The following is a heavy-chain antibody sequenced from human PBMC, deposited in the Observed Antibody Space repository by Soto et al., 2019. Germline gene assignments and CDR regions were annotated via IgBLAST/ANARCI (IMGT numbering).Heavy chain of an antibody. D-gene: IGHD3-3*01. CDR2: ISGSGGST. CDR1: GFTFSSYA. Sequence: GGSLRLSCAASGFTFSSYAMSWVRQAPGKGQEWVSAISGSGGSTYYADSVKGRFTISRDNSKNTLYLQMNSLRAEDTAVYYCAKREVTIFGVDYYYYYYMDVWGKGTTVTVSS. CDR3: AKREVTIFGVDYYYYYYMDV. J-gene: IGHJ6*03. V-gene: IGHV3-23*01.